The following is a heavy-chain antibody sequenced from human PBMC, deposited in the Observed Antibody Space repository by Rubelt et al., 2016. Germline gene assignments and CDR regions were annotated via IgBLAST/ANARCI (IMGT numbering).Heavy chain of an antibody. CDR2: ISSISNTK. CDR3: ARRYCSSTTCLDAFDI. CDR1: GFTFSSYS. D-gene: IGHD2-2*01. Sequence: EVQLVESGGGLVKPGGSLRLSCAASGFTFSSYSMNWVRQAPGKGLEWVAYISSISNTKYHADSVKGRFTISRDNAKNTRYLQRDSRGGEETAVDYCARRYCSSTTCLDAFDIWGQGTMVTVSS. J-gene: IGHJ3*02. V-gene: IGHV3-21*05.